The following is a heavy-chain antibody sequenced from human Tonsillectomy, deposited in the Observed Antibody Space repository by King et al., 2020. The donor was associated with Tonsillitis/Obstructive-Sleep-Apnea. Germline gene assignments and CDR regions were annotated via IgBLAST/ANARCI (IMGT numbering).Heavy chain of an antibody. J-gene: IGHJ5*02. V-gene: IGHV1-18*01. CDR1: GYVFNSFG. Sequence: VQLVESGAEVKKPGASVKVSCKASGYVFNSFGISWVRQAPGQGLEWVGWISGFNGNKNYAQKFQGRGSMTIDTSTSTADMELRSLRADDTAVYYCAGDFGGEWHPFDPWGQGTLVTVSS. D-gene: IGHD3-16*01. CDR3: AGDFGGEWHPFDP. CDR2: ISGFNGNK.